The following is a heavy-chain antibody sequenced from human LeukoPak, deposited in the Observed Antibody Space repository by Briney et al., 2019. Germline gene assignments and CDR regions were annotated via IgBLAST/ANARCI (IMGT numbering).Heavy chain of an antibody. Sequence: GGSLRLSCAASGFTFNTYGMQWVRQAPGRGLEWVAVIWYDGSRNYFGPSVKGRFTISRDNSKNTVYLQMDSLRVEDTGVYYCAKDPFYGSGTYADYWGLGTLVSVSS. CDR3: AKDPFYGSGTYADY. D-gene: IGHD3-10*01. J-gene: IGHJ4*02. V-gene: IGHV3-33*06. CDR2: IWYDGSRN. CDR1: GFTFNTYG.